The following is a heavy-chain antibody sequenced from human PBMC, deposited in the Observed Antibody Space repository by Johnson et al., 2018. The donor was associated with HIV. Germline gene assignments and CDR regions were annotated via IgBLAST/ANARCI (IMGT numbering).Heavy chain of an antibody. J-gene: IGHJ3*02. Sequence: VQLVESGGGLVQPGGSLRLSCAASGFTFSNYWMTWVRQAPGKGLAWVANIKQDGSEKYYVDSMKGRFTISRDNAKNSLDLQMNSLRAEDTAVYYCAKDQHYYDSRNGGAFDIWGQGEMVTVAS. CDR1: GFTFSNYW. CDR3: AKDQHYYDSRNGGAFDI. D-gene: IGHD3-22*01. V-gene: IGHV3-7*01. CDR2: IKQDGSEK.